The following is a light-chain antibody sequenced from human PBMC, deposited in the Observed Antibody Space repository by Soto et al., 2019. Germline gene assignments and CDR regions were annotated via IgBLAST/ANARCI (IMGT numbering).Light chain of an antibody. CDR3: QQYNTYST. J-gene: IGKJ1*01. CDR1: QTISSW. V-gene: IGKV1-5*03. CDR2: KAS. Sequence: DIQMTQSPSTLSGSVGDRVTITCRASQTISSWLAWYQQKPGKAPNLLIYKASSLESGVPSRFSGSGSGTEFTLTISSLQPDDFATYYCQQYNTYSTFGQGTKVDI.